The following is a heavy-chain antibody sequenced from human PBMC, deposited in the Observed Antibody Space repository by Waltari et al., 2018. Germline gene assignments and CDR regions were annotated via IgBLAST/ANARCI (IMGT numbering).Heavy chain of an antibody. J-gene: IGHJ4*02. Sequence: QVQLVQSGAEVTKPGASVKVSCKPSGYTFTDYHIHWVRQAPGQGLEWMGWSNPKSGGTYYATTFQGWVTMTRDTSTSTVYMELSSLKSDDTAMYYCARRSCTGECYAPYVYWGQGSLVTVSS. CDR3: ARRSCTGECYAPYVY. D-gene: IGHD2-8*02. V-gene: IGHV1-2*04. CDR2: SNPKSGGT. CDR1: GYTFTDYH.